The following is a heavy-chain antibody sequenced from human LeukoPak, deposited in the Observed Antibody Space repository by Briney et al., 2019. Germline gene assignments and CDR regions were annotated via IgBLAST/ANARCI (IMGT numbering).Heavy chain of an antibody. CDR1: GFTFISYA. Sequence: PGGSLRLSCAASGFTFISYALTWVRQAPGKGLEWVSYISNSGSTIYYADSVKGRFTISRDNAKSSLYLQVNSLRDEDTAVYYCVRSFEQQMVHEAFDMWGQGTMVTVSS. V-gene: IGHV3-48*02. CDR3: VRSFEQQMVHEAFDM. J-gene: IGHJ3*02. CDR2: ISNSGSTI. D-gene: IGHD6-13*01.